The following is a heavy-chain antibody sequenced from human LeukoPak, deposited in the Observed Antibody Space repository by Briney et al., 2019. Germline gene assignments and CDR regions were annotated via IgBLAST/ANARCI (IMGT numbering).Heavy chain of an antibody. CDR3: ARAREWFGELYYFDN. D-gene: IGHD3-10*01. V-gene: IGHV3-66*01. Sequence: PGGSLRLSCAASGFSVSSNYMSWVRQAPGKGLEWVSIFYSGGSTYYADSVKGRFTITRDNSENTLYLHMHTLRDEDTAVYYCARAREWFGELYYFDNWGQGTLVTVSS. CDR2: FYSGGST. J-gene: IGHJ4*02. CDR1: GFSVSSNY.